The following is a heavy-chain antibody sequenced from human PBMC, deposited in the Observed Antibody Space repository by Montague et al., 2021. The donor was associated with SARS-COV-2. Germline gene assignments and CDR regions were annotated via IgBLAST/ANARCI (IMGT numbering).Heavy chain of an antibody. J-gene: IGHJ4*02. CDR3: ARWDPQTLTLIGLRGKSASDY. CDR1: GGPFSGYY. V-gene: IGHV4-34*01. D-gene: IGHD4-23*01. CDR2: INHSGTT. Sequence: SETLSLTCAVYGGPFSGYYWTWIRQSPGKGPQWIAEINHSGTTNYNFNPSLRSRVTISVDTSKSQFSLKLSSVTAADTGVYYCARWDPQTLTLIGLRGKSASDYWGQGTLVTVSS.